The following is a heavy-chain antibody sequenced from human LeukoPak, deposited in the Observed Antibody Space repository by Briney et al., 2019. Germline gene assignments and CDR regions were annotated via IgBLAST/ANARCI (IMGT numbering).Heavy chain of an antibody. CDR2: TTHSGST. CDR3: ARARGDLSLDY. D-gene: IGHD2-21*02. V-gene: IGHV4-34*01. J-gene: IGHJ4*02. Sequence: SETLSLTCAVYIDSFSGYYWTWIRQPPAKRLEWIGETTHSGSTNYNPSLKSRVTISVDTSKNQFSLKLSSLIAADTAVYYCARARGDLSLDYWGRGTPVTVSS. CDR1: IDSFSGYY.